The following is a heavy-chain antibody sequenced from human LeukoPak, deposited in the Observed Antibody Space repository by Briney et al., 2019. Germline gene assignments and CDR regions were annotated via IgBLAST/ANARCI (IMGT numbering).Heavy chain of an antibody. V-gene: IGHV1-69-2*01. CDR3: ATGPPYSSGSFDY. CDR2: VDPEDGET. CDR1: GYIFTDYA. Sequence: ASVKVSCKASGYIFTDYAIHWVRQAPGKGLEWMGLVDPEDGETIYTEKFQGRVTITADTSTDTAYMELSSLRSEDTAVYYCATGPPYSSGSFDYWGQGTLVTVSS. D-gene: IGHD6-19*01. J-gene: IGHJ4*02.